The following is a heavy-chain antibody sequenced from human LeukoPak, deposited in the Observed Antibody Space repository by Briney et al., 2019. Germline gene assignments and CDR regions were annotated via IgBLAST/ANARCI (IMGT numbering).Heavy chain of an antibody. CDR1: GFTFSSSC. Sequence: GGSLRLSCAASGFTFSSSCMNWVRQAPGKGLEWVSSISISSSYIYYAHSVKGRFTISRDNAKSSLYLQMNSLRAEDAAVYYCARGLGPSLFRYYGMDVWGQGTTVTVSS. CDR2: ISISSSYI. CDR3: ARGLGPSLFRYYGMDV. V-gene: IGHV3-21*01. D-gene: IGHD3-16*01. J-gene: IGHJ6*02.